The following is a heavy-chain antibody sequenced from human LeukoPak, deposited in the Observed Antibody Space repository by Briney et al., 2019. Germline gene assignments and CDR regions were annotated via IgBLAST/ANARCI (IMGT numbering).Heavy chain of an antibody. J-gene: IGHJ4*02. CDR2: IYHNGNT. V-gene: IGHV4-30-2*01. CDR3: ASGGYSYGFDY. Sequence: SETLSLTCAVSGGSISSGGYSWSWIRQPPGKGLEWIAYIYHNGNTYYSPSLKSRVTISVDRSKNQLSLKLSSVTAADTAMYYCASGGYSYGFDYWGQGTLVTVSS. D-gene: IGHD5-18*01. CDR1: GGSISSGGYS.